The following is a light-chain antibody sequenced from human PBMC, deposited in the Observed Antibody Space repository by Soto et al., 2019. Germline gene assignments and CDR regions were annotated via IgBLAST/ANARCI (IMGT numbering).Light chain of an antibody. CDR2: GAS. CDR1: QGISNN. J-gene: IGKJ1*01. CDR3: QKYDSAPLT. V-gene: IGKV1-27*01. Sequence: DIQMTQSPSSLSASVGDRVTITCRASQGISNNLAWYQQKQGKVPQLLIYGASTLQSGVPSRFSGSRSGTDFTLTISSLQPEDVATYYCQKYDSAPLTFGQGTKVEFK.